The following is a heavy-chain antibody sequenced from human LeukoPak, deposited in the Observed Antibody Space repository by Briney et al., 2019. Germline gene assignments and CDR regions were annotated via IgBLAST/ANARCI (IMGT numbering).Heavy chain of an antibody. J-gene: IGHJ3*02. Sequence: SETLSLTCTVSGESMSGFYWNWIRQPPGKGLEWIGYMHYTGSTNYNPSLKSRVTISIDTSKNQFSLKLSSVTAADTAVYYCAREDYYDFGTFDIWGQGTMVTVSS. CDR1: GESMSGFY. CDR3: AREDYYDFGTFDI. CDR2: MHYTGST. V-gene: IGHV4-59*12. D-gene: IGHD3-3*01.